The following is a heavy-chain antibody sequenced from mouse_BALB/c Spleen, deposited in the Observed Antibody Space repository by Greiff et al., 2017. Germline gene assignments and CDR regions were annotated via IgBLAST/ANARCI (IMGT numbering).Heavy chain of an antibody. CDR1: GYSITSDYA. D-gene: IGHD2-1*01. CDR3: ARLYYGNSVAY. V-gene: IGHV3-2*02. J-gene: IGHJ3*01. Sequence: EVKLVESGPGLVKPSQSLSLTCTVTGYSITSDYAWNWIRQFPGNKLEWMGYISYSGSTSYNPSLKSRISITRDTSKNQFFLQLNSVTTEDTATYYCARLYYGNSVAYWGQGTLVTVSA. CDR2: ISYSGST.